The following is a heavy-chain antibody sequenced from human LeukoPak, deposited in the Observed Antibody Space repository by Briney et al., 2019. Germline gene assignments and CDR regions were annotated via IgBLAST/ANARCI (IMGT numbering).Heavy chain of an antibody. D-gene: IGHD1-26*01. J-gene: IGHJ4*02. CDR1: GFTFSSYG. CDR2: ISYDGSNK. CDR3: AKDIVN. V-gene: IGHV3-30*18. Sequence: GRSLRLSCAASGFTFSSYGMHWVRQAPGKGLEWVAVISYDGSNKYYADSVKGRFTISRDNSKNTLYLQMNSLRAEDTAVYYCAKDIVNWGQGTLVTVSS.